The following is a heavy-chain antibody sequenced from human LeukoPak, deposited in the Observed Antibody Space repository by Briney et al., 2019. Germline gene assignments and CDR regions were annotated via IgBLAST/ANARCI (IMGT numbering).Heavy chain of an antibody. Sequence: RSGGSLRLSCAASGFTFTSYSMNWVRQAPGKGLEWVSTISGGGGSTYYADSVKGRFTISRDNFKNTLYLQVNSLRAEDTAVYYCAKGGKWDVTPFDYWGQGTLVTVSS. CDR1: GFTFTSYS. V-gene: IGHV3-23*01. CDR2: ISGGGGST. CDR3: AKGGKWDVTPFDY. J-gene: IGHJ4*02. D-gene: IGHD1-26*01.